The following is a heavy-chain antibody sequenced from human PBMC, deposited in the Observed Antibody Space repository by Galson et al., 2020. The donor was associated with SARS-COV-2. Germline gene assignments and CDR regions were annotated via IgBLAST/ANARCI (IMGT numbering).Heavy chain of an antibody. D-gene: IGHD3-22*01. CDR3: AKADYYDSSGTWYFDY. Sequence: SLKISCAASGFTFDEYAKHWVRQAPGKGLEWVSGISWNSGSIGYADSVKGRFTISRDNAKNSLYLQMNSLRAEDTALYYCAKADYYDSSGTWYFDYWGQGTLVTVSS. J-gene: IGHJ4*02. V-gene: IGHV3-9*01. CDR1: GFTFDEYA. CDR2: ISWNSGSI.